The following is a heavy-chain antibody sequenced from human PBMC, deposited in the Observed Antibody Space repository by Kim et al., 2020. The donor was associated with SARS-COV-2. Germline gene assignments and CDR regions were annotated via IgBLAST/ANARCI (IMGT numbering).Heavy chain of an antibody. CDR1: GGSFSGYY. CDR2: INHSGST. Sequence: SETLSLTCAVYGGSFSGYYWSWIRQPPGKGLEWIGEINHSGSTNYNPSLKSRVTISVDTSKNQFSLKLSSVTAADTAVYYCASSIQLWPKGDYWGQGTLVTVSS. V-gene: IGHV4-34*01. CDR3: ASSIQLWPKGDY. D-gene: IGHD5-18*01. J-gene: IGHJ4*02.